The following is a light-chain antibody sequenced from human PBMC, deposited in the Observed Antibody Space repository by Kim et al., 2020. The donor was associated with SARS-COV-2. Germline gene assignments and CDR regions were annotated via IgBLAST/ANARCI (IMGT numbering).Light chain of an antibody. Sequence: SSELTQDPAVSVALGQTVSITCQGDSLRSYYATWYQQKPGQAPILVIYGKNNRPSGIPDRFSGSSSGNTASLTITGTQAGDEADYYCNSRDSNDNVVFGGGTQLNVL. CDR2: GKN. CDR1: SLRSYY. V-gene: IGLV3-19*01. J-gene: IGLJ2*01. CDR3: NSRDSNDNVV.